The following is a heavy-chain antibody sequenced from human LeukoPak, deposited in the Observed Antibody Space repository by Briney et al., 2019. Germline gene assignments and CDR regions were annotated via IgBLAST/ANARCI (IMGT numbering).Heavy chain of an antibody. J-gene: IGHJ3*02. CDR2: IGTAGDT. D-gene: IGHD3-22*01. V-gene: IGHV3-13*01. CDR3: ARAGHYYDSSGYPGDAFDI. Sequence: GSLRLSCAASGFTFSSYDMHWVRQATGKGLEWVSAIGTAGDTYYPGSVKGRFTISRENAKNSLCLQMNSLRAGDTAVYYCARAGHYYDSSGYPGDAFDIWGQGTMVTVSS. CDR1: GFTFSSYD.